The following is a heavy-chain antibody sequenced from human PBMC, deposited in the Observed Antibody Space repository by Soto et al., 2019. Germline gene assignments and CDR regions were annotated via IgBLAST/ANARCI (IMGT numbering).Heavy chain of an antibody. J-gene: IGHJ4*02. CDR3: ARQLIT. CDR1: GGSISSSNYY. D-gene: IGHD1-1*01. V-gene: IGHV4-61*05. CDR2: IYYSGTT. Sequence: PSETLSLTCTVSGGSISSSNYYWAWIRQPPGKGLEWIGYIYYSGTTNYNPSLKSRVTISVDTSKNQFSLKLSSVTAADTAVYYCARQLITWGQGTLVTVSS.